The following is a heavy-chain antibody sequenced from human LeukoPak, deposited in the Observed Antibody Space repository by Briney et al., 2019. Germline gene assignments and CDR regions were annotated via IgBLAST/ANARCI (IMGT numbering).Heavy chain of an antibody. CDR2: ISGSGGST. D-gene: IGHD2-15*01. V-gene: IGHV3-23*01. CDR3: ARPYCSGGSCYSQVAL. CDR1: GFTFSSYA. J-gene: IGHJ4*02. Sequence: GGSLRLSCAASGFTFSSYAMSWVRQAPGKGLEWVSAISGSGGSTYYADSVKGRFTISRDNSKNTLYLQMNSLRAEDTAVYYCARPYCSGGSCYSQVALWGQGTPVTVSS.